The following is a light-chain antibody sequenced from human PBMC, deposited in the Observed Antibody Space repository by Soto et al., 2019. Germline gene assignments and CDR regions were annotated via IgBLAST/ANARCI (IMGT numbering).Light chain of an antibody. Sequence: DRVMTQSPATLSVSPGDRATLSCRASQTISSNLAWYQQKPGQAPRLLIHSASTRATGIPDRFSGSGSGTDFTLAIGRLEPEDFAVYYCQQYGRSPWTFGQGTKVDIK. V-gene: IGKV3-15*01. CDR3: QQYGRSPWT. CDR2: SAS. J-gene: IGKJ1*01. CDR1: QTISSN.